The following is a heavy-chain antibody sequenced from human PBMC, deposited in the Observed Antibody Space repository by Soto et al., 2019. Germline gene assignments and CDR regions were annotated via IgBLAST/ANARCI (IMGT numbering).Heavy chain of an antibody. J-gene: IGHJ4*02. CDR3: AREGNLGRWIQPLDS. D-gene: IGHD2-2*03. Sequence: QVQLQVSGPGLVKPSETLSLTCTVSGDSISSYSWSWIRQPPGKGLEWIGNIHYNGNTKYSPSLKSRVTXSLAASXXHFSLKLISVTTADTAMYFCAREGNLGRWIQPLDSWGQGTLVTVSS. CDR1: GDSISSYS. V-gene: IGHV4-59*01. CDR2: IHYNGNT.